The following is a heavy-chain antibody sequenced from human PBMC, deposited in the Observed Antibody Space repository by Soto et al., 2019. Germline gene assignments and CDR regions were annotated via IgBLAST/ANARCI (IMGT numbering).Heavy chain of an antibody. CDR3: VREVLGARRGLVAG. Sequence: SETLSVTCTVSGGSISSYYWSWIRQPPGKGLEWIGYVHDSWGSHYNPSLKSRVAISLDTSKSQFSLKLTSVTATDTAVYYCVREVLGARRGLVAGWGQGNTVTVSS. D-gene: IGHD2-8*01. CDR2: VHDSWGS. V-gene: IGHV4-59*12. CDR1: GGSISSYY. J-gene: IGHJ6*02.